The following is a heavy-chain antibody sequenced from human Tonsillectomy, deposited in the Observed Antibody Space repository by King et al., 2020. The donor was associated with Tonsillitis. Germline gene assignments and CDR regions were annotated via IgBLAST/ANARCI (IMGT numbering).Heavy chain of an antibody. CDR2: MSYDGSKK. V-gene: IGHV3-30*18. CDR3: AKDLDFWSGYPPPQFDY. CDR1: GFTFRRDA. Sequence: VQLVESGGGVVQPGRSLRLSCAASGFTFRRDAMHWVRQAPGKGLEWVAVMSYDGSKKYYAESVKGRFTISGDNSNNTLYLQMNSLGAEDTAVYYCAKDLDFWSGYPPPQFDYWGQGTLVTVSS. D-gene: IGHD3-3*01. J-gene: IGHJ4*02.